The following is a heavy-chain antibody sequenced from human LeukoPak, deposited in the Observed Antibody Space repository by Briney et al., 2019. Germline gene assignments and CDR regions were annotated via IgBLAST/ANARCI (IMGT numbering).Heavy chain of an antibody. J-gene: IGHJ6*02. V-gene: IGHV3-74*01. CDR2: INSDGSST. D-gene: IGHD3-22*01. Sequence: GGSLRLSCAASGFTFSSYWMHWVRQAPGKGLVWVSRINSDGSSTSYADSVKGRFTISRDNAKNTLYLQMNSLRAEDTAVYYCARDYYDSSGYYDLYYYGMDVWGQGTTVTVSS. CDR1: GFTFSSYW. CDR3: ARDYYDSSGYYDLYYYGMDV.